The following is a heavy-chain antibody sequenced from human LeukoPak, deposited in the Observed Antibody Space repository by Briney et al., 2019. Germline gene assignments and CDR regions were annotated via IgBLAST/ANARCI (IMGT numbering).Heavy chain of an antibody. J-gene: IGHJ3*02. D-gene: IGHD3-22*01. CDR3: ARGQTYYYDSSGYDAFDI. CDR1: GFTVSSNY. CDR2: IYSGGNT. V-gene: IGHV3-66*01. Sequence: GGSLRLSCAASGFTVSSNYMSWVRQAPGKGLEWVSVIYSGGNTYYADSVKGRFTISRDNSKNTLYLQMNSLRAEDTAVYYCARGQTYYYDSSGYDAFDIWGQGTMVTVSS.